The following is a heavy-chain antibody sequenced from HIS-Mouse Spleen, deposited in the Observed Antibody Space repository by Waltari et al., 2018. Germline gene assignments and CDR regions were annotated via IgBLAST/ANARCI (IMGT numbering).Heavy chain of an antibody. D-gene: IGHD6-19*01. Sequence: QVQLVESGGGLVKPGGSMRLSCAASGFTFSDYYIRCVHQAPGKGLEWVSYISSSGSTIYYADSVKGRFTISRDNAKNSLYLQMNSLRAEDTAVYYCARGRRIAVAFDYWGQGTLVTVSS. CDR2: ISSSGSTI. CDR3: ARGRRIAVAFDY. J-gene: IGHJ4*02. V-gene: IGHV3-11*01. CDR1: GFTFSDYY.